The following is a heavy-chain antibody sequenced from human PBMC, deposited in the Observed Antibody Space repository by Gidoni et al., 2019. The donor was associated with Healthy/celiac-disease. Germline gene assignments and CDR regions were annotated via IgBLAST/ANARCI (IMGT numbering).Heavy chain of an antibody. CDR2: ISWDGGST. V-gene: IGHV3-43*01. J-gene: IGHJ6*02. Sequence: EVQLVESGGVVVQPGGSLRPSCAASGFTFDDSTMHWVRQAPGKALEWVSLISWDGGSTYYADSVKGRFTISRDNSKNSLYLQMNSLRTEDTALYYCAKGWRPGEGYYYGMDVWGQGTTVTVSS. D-gene: IGHD3-16*01. CDR3: AKGWRPGEGYYYGMDV. CDR1: GFTFDDST.